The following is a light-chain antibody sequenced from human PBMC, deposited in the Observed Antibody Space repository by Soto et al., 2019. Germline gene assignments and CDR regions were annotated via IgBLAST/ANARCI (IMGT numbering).Light chain of an antibody. CDR3: MQALQIPST. J-gene: IGKJ2*02. Sequence: DIVMTQSPLSLPVTPGEPASISCTSSQSLLYSNGHNYLDWYVQKPGQSPQLLIYLGSNRASGVPDRFSGSGSGKDFTLKISRVEAEDVGVYYCMQALQIPSTFGQGTKLEIK. CDR1: QSLLYSNGHNY. V-gene: IGKV2-28*01. CDR2: LGS.